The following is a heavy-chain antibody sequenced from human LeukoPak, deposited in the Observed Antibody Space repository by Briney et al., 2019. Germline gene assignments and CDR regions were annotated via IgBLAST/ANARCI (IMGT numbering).Heavy chain of an antibody. CDR1: GGTFSSYA. V-gene: IGHV1-18*01. D-gene: IGHD3-22*01. Sequence: ASVKVSCKASGGTFSSYAIGWVRQAPGQGLEWMGWISAYNGNTNYAQKLQGRVTMTTDTSTSTAYMELRSLRSDDTAVYYCARDREVVTDYWGQGTLVTVSS. CDR2: ISAYNGNT. CDR3: ARDREVVTDY. J-gene: IGHJ4*02.